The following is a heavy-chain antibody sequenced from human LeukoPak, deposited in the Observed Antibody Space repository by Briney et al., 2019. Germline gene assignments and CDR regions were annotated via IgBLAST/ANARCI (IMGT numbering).Heavy chain of an antibody. J-gene: IGHJ4*02. CDR3: ARGLYYYDSSGYFDY. Sequence: SETLSLTCTVSGGSISSSSYYWGWIRQPPGKGQEWIGSIYYSGSTYYNPSLKSRVTLSVDTSKNQFSLKLSSVTAADTAVYYCARGLYYYDSSGYFDYWGQGTLVTVSS. CDR2: IYYSGST. CDR1: GGSISSSSYY. D-gene: IGHD3-22*01. V-gene: IGHV4-39*01.